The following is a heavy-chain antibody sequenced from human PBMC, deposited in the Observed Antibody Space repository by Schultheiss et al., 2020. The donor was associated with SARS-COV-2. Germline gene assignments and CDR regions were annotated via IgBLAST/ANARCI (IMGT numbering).Heavy chain of an antibody. CDR3: TTDLAYYDSSGYYYHFDY. Sequence: GESLKISCAASGFTFSNAWMSWVRQAPGKGLEWVGRIKSKTDGGTTDYAAPVKGRFTISRDDSKNTLYLQMNSLKTEDTAVYYCTTDLAYYDSSGYYYHFDYWGQGTLVTVSS. V-gene: IGHV3-15*01. D-gene: IGHD3-22*01. CDR2: IKSKTDGGTT. J-gene: IGHJ4*02. CDR1: GFTFSNAW.